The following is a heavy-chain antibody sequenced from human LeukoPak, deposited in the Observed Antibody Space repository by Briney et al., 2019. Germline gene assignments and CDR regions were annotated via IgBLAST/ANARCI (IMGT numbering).Heavy chain of an antibody. Sequence: SETLSLTCTVSGGSISSSSYYWGWIRQPPGKGLEWIGCIYYSGSTYYNPSLKSRVTISVDTSKNQFSLKLSSVTAADTAVYYCARGSDYGGSSYFDYWGQGTLVTVSS. CDR3: ARGSDYGGSSYFDY. D-gene: IGHD4-23*01. CDR2: IYYSGST. CDR1: GGSISSSSYY. J-gene: IGHJ4*02. V-gene: IGHV4-39*07.